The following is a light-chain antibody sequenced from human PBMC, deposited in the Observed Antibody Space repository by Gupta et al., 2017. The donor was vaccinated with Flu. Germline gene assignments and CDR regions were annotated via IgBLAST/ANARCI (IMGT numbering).Light chain of an antibody. Sequence: QSLLTPSPPASGAPGPRVRLPFLGRRSNIGNNYVYWYQQFPGTAPKLLIYRNDQRPSGVPDRFSASKSGTSASLAISGLRSEDEADYYCATWDDSLSGWVFGGGSKLTVL. CDR2: RND. CDR3: ATWDDSLSGWV. J-gene: IGLJ3*02. V-gene: IGLV1-47*01. CDR1: RSNIGNNY.